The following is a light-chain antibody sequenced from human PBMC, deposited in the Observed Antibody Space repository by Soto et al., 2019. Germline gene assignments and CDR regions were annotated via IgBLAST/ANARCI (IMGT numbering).Light chain of an antibody. CDR1: QSVSSY. V-gene: IGKV3-11*01. CDR2: DAS. CDR3: QRHYHWPPIT. J-gene: IGKJ5*01. Sequence: EIVLTQSPATLSLSPGEGATLSCRASQSVSSYLAWYQQKPGQAPRLLISDASNRATGIPARFSGSGSGTNFTLNISSLEPEDFAGYYCQRHYHWPPITFGQGTRLAIK.